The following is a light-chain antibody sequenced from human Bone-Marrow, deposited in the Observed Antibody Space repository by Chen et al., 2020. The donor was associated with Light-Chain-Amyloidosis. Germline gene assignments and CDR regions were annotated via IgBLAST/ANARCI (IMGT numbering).Light chain of an antibody. CDR2: DVT. CDR3: TSYTVTSTLYV. J-gene: IGLJ1*01. CDR1: SSDIGTYNY. Sequence: QSALTQPASVSGSPGQSITISCTGTSSDIGTYNYVSWYQQHPGKAPKLIIYDVTNRPSGVSNRFSGSKSGNTDSLTISGLQTEDEADYYCTSYTVTSTLYVFGTGTKVTVL. V-gene: IGLV2-14*03.